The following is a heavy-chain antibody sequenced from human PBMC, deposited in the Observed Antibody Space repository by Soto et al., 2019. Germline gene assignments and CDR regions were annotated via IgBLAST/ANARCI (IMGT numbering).Heavy chain of an antibody. D-gene: IGHD3-10*01. V-gene: IGHV3-7*01. CDR3: ARGVLLWFGELLGPPTARYYMDV. CDR2: INQDGGSK. J-gene: IGHJ6*03. CDR1: GFNFRNYW. Sequence: PGGSLRLSCVASGFNFRNYWMAWVRQAPGKGLEWVANINQDGGSKYHVASVQGRFTISRDNANASLYLQMNSLRAADTAVYYCARGVLLWFGELLGPPTARYYMDVWGKGTTVTVSS.